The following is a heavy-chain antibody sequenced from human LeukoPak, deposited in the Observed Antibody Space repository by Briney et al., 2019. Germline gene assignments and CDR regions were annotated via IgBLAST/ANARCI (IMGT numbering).Heavy chain of an antibody. CDR2: VYYTGST. CDR1: GGSISTYY. CDR3: AREYSSGRAWYDP. D-gene: IGHD3-22*01. V-gene: IGHV4-59*01. J-gene: IGHJ5*02. Sequence: PSETLSLTCTVSGGSISTYYWTWIRQPPGKGLEWIGYVYYTGSTNYNASLKSRDTISVDTSKNQFSLKLSSVTAADTAVYYCAREYSSGRAWYDPWGQGTLVTVSS.